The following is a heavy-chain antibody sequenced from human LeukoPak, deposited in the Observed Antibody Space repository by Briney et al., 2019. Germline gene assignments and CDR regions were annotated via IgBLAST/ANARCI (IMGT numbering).Heavy chain of an antibody. D-gene: IGHD2-2*01. J-gene: IGHJ4*02. Sequence: SGTLSLTCTVSGGSISSGGYYWNWIRQHPGKGLEWIGYIYNSGSPYYNPSLKSRVTISVDTSKNQFSVRLSSVTAADTAVYYCARAPQTYCSITACYIFDYWGQGTLVTVSS. CDR1: GGSISSGGYY. CDR3: ARAPQTYCSITACYIFDY. CDR2: IYNSGSP. V-gene: IGHV4-31*02.